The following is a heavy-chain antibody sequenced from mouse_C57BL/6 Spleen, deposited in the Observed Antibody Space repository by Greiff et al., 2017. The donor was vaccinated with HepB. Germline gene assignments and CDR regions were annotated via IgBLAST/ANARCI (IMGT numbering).Heavy chain of an antibody. V-gene: IGHV1-69*01. CDR2: IDPSDSYT. Sequence: QVQLQQPGAELVMPGASVKLSCKASGYTFTSYWMHWVKQRPGQGLEWIGEIDPSDSYTNYNQKFKSKSTLTVDKSSSTAYMQLSSLTSEDSAVYYCARSVYGSSYNYFDYWGQGTTLTVSS. J-gene: IGHJ2*01. CDR3: ARSVYGSSYNYFDY. CDR1: GYTFTSYW. D-gene: IGHD1-1*01.